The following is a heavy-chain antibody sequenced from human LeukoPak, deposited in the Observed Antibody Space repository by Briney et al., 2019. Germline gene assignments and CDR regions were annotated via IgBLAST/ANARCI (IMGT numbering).Heavy chain of an antibody. CDR2: IRFDGSRQ. V-gene: IGHV3-30*07. CDR3: VREQPGDGWSGFDY. J-gene: IGHJ4*02. Sequence: GGSLRLSCAASGSTFSNFAMHWVRQAPGKGLEWVAVIRFDGSRQHYAESLEGRFTISRDNSKNTVSLQMCSLRTEDTALYYCVREQPGDGWSGFDYWGQGTLVTVSS. D-gene: IGHD6-19*01. CDR1: GSTFSNFA.